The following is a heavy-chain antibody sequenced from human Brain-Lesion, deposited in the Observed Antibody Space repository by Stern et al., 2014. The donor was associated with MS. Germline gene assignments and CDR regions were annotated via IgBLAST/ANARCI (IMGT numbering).Heavy chain of an antibody. J-gene: IGHJ5*02. CDR3: AGEEDIRYCSGGSCTGNWFDP. CDR1: GGSVSSTSYA. Sequence: QVQLVQSGPGLVKPSETLSLTCTVAGGSVSSTSYAWAWIRQPPGKGLEWIGTIYYSGNTYSSPSLKSRLTLSLSTSQNPFLLQRSFVTAADTAVYYCAGEEDIRYCSGGSCTGNWFDPWGQGTLVTVSS. D-gene: IGHD2-15*01. CDR2: IYYSGNT. V-gene: IGHV4-39*01.